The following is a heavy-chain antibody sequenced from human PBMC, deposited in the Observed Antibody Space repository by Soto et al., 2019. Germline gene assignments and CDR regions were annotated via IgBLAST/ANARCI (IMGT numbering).Heavy chain of an antibody. CDR2: MNPNSGNT. CDR3: AASFIAAAGNDAFDI. Sequence: ASVKVSCKASGYTFTSYDINWVRQATGQGLEWIGWMNPNSGNTGYAQKFQERVTITRNMSISTAYMELSSLRSEDTAVYYCAASFIAAAGNDAFDIWGQGTMVTVSS. J-gene: IGHJ3*02. D-gene: IGHD6-13*01. V-gene: IGHV1-8*01. CDR1: GYTFTSYD.